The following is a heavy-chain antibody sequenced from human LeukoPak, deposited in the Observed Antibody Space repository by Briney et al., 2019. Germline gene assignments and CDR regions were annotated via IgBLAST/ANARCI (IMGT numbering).Heavy chain of an antibody. CDR1: GFSFSGYW. J-gene: IGHJ4*02. D-gene: IGHD1-1*01. CDR2: IKQDGSEI. Sequence: PGGSLRLSCVASGFSFSGYWMSWVRQTPGKGLEWLANIKQDGSEIKYVDSVKGRFTVSRDNTKNSLYLHMNSLRAEDTALYYCAREALHWNDGADWGRGTLVTVSS. V-gene: IGHV3-7*01. CDR3: AREALHWNDGAD.